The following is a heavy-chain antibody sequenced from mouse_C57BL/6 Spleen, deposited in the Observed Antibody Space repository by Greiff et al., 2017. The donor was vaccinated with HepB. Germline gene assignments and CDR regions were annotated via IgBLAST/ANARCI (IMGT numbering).Heavy chain of an antibody. J-gene: IGHJ2*01. V-gene: IGHV1-81*01. CDR3: ARRNWDQYFDY. CDR1: GYTFPSYG. Sequence: QVQLKQSGAALARPGASVTLSCKASGYTFPSYGISWVKQRTGQGLEWIGEIYPRSGNTYYNEKFKGKATLTADKSSSTAYMGLRSLTSEDSAVYFCARRNWDQYFDYWGQGTTLTVSS. CDR2: IYPRSGNT. D-gene: IGHD4-1*01.